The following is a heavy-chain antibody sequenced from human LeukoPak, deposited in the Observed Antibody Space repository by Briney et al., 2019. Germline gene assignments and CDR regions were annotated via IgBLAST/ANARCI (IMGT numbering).Heavy chain of an antibody. CDR3: ARLKVGAVAGWFDP. J-gene: IGHJ5*02. Sequence: KASETLSLTRTVSGGSISSYYWSWIRQPPGKGLEWIGYIYYSGSTNYNPSLKSRVTISVDTSKNQFSLKLSSVTAADTAVYYCARLKVGAVAGWFDPWGQGTLVTVSS. D-gene: IGHD6-19*01. CDR1: GGSISSYY. V-gene: IGHV4-59*08. CDR2: IYYSGST.